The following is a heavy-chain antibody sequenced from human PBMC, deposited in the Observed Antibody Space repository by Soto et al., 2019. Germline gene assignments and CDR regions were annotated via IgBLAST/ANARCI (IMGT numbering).Heavy chain of an antibody. CDR1: GFIADDYA. D-gene: IGHD4-17*01. J-gene: IGHJ4*02. V-gene: IGHV3-9*02. Sequence: EVQLVESGGGLVQPGRSLRLSCVASGFIADDYAMHWVRQAPGKGLEWVSGISSNSATINYADSVKGRFTISRDNAKNTVFLQLNSMRPEDTAFYSCVKDMKWGGMTTIQYFDAWGQGTLVTVSS. CDR3: VKDMKWGGMTTIQYFDA. CDR2: ISSNSATI.